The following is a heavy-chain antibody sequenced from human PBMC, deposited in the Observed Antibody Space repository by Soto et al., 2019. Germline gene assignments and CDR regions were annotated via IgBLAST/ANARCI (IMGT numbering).Heavy chain of an antibody. D-gene: IGHD3-10*01. CDR2: IYNNGRT. CDR1: GGSISSSS. CDR3: ARTGGSGSYYGTGYYYYGMDV. J-gene: IGHJ6*02. Sequence: SETLSLTCTVSGGSISSSSWSWIRQPPGRGLEWIGYIYNNGRTDYNPSLKSRVTISVDTSKNHFSLKLSSVTPADTAVYYCARTGGSGSYYGTGYYYYGMDVWGQGTTVTVSS. V-gene: IGHV4-59*01.